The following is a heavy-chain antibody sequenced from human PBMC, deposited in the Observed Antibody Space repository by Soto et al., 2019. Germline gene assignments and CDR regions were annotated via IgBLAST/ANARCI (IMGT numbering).Heavy chain of an antibody. J-gene: IGHJ6*02. CDR3: ARDKPGYSSSWYTYYYYGMDV. V-gene: IGHV3-48*02. D-gene: IGHD6-13*01. Sequence: PGGSLRLSCAASGFTFSSYSMNWVRQAPGKGLEWVSYISSSSSTIYYADSVKGRFTISRDNAKNSLYLQMNSLRDEDTAVYYCARDKPGYSSSWYTYYYYGMDVWGQGT. CDR1: GFTFSSYS. CDR2: ISSSSSTI.